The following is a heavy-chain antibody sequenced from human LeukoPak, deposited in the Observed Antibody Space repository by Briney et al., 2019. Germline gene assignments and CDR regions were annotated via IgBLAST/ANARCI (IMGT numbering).Heavy chain of an antibody. J-gene: IGHJ4*02. CDR2: ISAYNGNT. CDR3: ARERSIAARDDYFDY. CDR1: GYTLTELS. Sequence: GASVKVSCKVSGYTLTELSMHWVRQAPGQGLEWMGWISAYNGNTNYAQKLQGRVTMTTDTSTSTAYMELRSLRSDDTAVYYCARERSIAARDDYFDYWGQGTLVTVSS. V-gene: IGHV1-18*01. D-gene: IGHD6-6*01.